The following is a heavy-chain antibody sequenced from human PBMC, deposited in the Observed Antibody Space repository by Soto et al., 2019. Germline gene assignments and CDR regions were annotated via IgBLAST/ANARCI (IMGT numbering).Heavy chain of an antibody. CDR2: MSGSSSTI. CDR1: GFTFSSYS. D-gene: IGHD3-22*01. J-gene: IGHJ4*02. Sequence: GGSVRLSCAASGFTFSSYSMNWVRQALGKGLEWVSYMSGSSSTIHYADSVKGRFTISRDNAKNSLYLQMNSLRDEDTAVYYCARSEFYFGSSGYHFDYWGQGTLVTVSS. V-gene: IGHV3-48*02. CDR3: ARSEFYFGSSGYHFDY.